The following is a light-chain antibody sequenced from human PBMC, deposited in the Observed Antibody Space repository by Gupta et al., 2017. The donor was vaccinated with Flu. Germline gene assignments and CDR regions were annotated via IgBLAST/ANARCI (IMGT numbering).Light chain of an antibody. Sequence: QSALTQPASVSGSSGQSITISCTGASSDVGRYNFVSWYQQQPGKAPKVMIYEVSNRPSGVSNRFSGSKSGNTASLTISGLQAEDDGDYYCSSYTSNNTVLFGGGTKLTVL. J-gene: IGLJ2*01. CDR3: SSYTSNNTVL. CDR1: SSDVGRYNF. CDR2: EVS. V-gene: IGLV2-14*01.